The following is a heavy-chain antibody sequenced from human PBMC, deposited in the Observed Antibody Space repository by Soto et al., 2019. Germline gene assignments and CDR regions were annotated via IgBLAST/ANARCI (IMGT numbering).Heavy chain of an antibody. V-gene: IGHV3-30*18. D-gene: IGHD6-13*01. J-gene: IGHJ6*02. CDR3: AKDQVKRGVAAAGYYYYYGMDV. CDR2: ISYDGSNN. Sequence: GGSLRLSCAASGFTFSSYGMHWVRQAPGKGLGWVAVISYDGSNNYYADSVKGRFTISRDNSKNTLYLQMNSLRAEDTAVYYCAKDQVKRGVAAAGYYYYYGMDVWGQGTTVTVSS. CDR1: GFTFSSYG.